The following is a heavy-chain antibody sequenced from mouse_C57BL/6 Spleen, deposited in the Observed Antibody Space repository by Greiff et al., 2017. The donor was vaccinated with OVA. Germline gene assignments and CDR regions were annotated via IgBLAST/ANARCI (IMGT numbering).Heavy chain of an antibody. CDR1: GYTFTSYW. J-gene: IGHJ4*01. Sequence: VKLQQPGAELVMPGASVKLSCKASGYTFTSYWMHWVKQRPGQGLEWIGEIDPSDSYTNYNQKFKGKSTLTVDKSSSTAYMQLSSLTSEDSAVYYCARFITTVDYAMDYWGQGTSVTVSS. V-gene: IGHV1-69*01. CDR2: IDPSDSYT. CDR3: ARFITTVDYAMDY. D-gene: IGHD1-1*01.